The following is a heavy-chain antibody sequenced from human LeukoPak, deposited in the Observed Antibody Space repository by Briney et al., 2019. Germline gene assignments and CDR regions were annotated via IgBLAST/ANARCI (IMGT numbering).Heavy chain of an antibody. Sequence: GGSLRLSCAASGFTFSSYGMHWVRQAPGKGLEWVAFIRYDGSNKYYADSVKGRFPISRDNSKNTLYLQMNSLRAEDTAVYYCAKDGRGYSSSSWGQGTLVTVSS. CDR3: AKDGRGYSSSS. CDR2: IRYDGSNK. D-gene: IGHD6-13*01. J-gene: IGHJ5*02. CDR1: GFTFSSYG. V-gene: IGHV3-30*02.